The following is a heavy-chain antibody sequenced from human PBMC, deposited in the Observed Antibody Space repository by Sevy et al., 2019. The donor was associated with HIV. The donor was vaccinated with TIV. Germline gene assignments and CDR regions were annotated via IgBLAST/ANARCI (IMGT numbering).Heavy chain of an antibody. CDR2: ISDDGTKK. CDR1: GFTFSSYA. V-gene: IGHV3-30-3*01. J-gene: IGHJ4*02. D-gene: IGHD2-21*01. Sequence: GGSLRLSCAASGFTFSSYAMHWVRQAPGKGLEWVAGISDDGTKKYYADSVKGRFTISRDNSKNTLYLQMNSLRAEDTAMYYCARGFYCGGECYGGHDYWGQGTLVTVSS. CDR3: ARGFYCGGECYGGHDY.